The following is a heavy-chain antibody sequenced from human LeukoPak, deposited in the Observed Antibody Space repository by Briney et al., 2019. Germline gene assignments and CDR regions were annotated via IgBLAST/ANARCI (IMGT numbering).Heavy chain of an antibody. J-gene: IGHJ6*02. D-gene: IGHD3-10*01. CDR1: GFTFSSYA. Sequence: GGSLRLSCAASGFTFSSYAMSWVRQAPGKGLDWVSAISGSGGSTYYADSVKGRFTISRDNSKNTLYLQMNSLRAEDTAVYYCAKAVTMVRGVIIMAHYYYGMDVWGQGTTVTVSS. V-gene: IGHV3-23*01. CDR3: AKAVTMVRGVIIMAHYYYGMDV. CDR2: ISGSGGST.